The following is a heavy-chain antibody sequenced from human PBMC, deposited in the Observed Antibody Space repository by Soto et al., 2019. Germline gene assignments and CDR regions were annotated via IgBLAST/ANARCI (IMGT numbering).Heavy chain of an antibody. Sequence: QVQLVESGGGVVQPGRSLRLSCAASGFTFSSYGMHWVRQAPGKGLEWVAVIWYDGSNKYYADSVKGRFTTSRDNSKNTLYLQMNSLRAEDTAVYYCARSTRPLGSGYYPDYWGQGTLVTVYS. J-gene: IGHJ4*02. V-gene: IGHV3-33*01. CDR2: IWYDGSNK. D-gene: IGHD3-22*01. CDR3: ARSTRPLGSGYYPDY. CDR1: GFTFSSYG.